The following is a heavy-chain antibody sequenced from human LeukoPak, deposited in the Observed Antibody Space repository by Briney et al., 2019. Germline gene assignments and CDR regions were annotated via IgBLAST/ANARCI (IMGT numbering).Heavy chain of an antibody. CDR3: ARGLAAAGTNY. D-gene: IGHD6-13*01. J-gene: IGHJ4*02. Sequence: GGSLRLSCAASGFTVSNSYMSWVRQAPGKGLEWVSVIYSGGSTYYADSVKGRFTISRDNSKNTLYLQMNSLRAEDTAVYYCARGLAAAGTNYWGQGTLVTVSS. V-gene: IGHV3-53*01. CDR2: IYSGGST. CDR1: GFTVSNSY.